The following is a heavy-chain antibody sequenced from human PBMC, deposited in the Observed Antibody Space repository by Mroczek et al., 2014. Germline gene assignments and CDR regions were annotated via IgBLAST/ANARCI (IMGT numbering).Heavy chain of an antibody. CDR3: TRDGENVDTAMVTVGFDY. V-gene: IGHV3-49*03. D-gene: IGHD5-18*01. J-gene: IGHJ4*02. CDR2: IRSKAYGGTT. CDR1: GFTFGDYA. Sequence: VQLVQSGGGLVQPGRSLRLSCTASGFTFGDYAMSWFRQAPGKGLEWVGFIRSKAYGGTTEYAASVKGRFTISRDDSKSIAYLQMNSLKTEDTAVYYCTRDGENVDTAMVTVGFDYWGQGTLVTVSS.